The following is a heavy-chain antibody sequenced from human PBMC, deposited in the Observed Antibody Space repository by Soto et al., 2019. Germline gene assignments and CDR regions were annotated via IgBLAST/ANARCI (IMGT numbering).Heavy chain of an antibody. V-gene: IGHV2-5*02. J-gene: IGHJ6*03. CDR1: GFSLTTPGGG. D-gene: IGHD5-12*01. Sequence: SGPTLVNPTQTLTLTCTFSGFSLTTPGGGVGWIRQPPGKALELLALIYWDDDERYSPSLRSRLTITKDTSKNQVVLTMTNMDPVDTATYYCAHVFFSGYSGYDPYYYMDVWGKGTTVTVSS. CDR3: AHVFFSGYSGYDPYYYMDV. CDR2: IYWDDDE.